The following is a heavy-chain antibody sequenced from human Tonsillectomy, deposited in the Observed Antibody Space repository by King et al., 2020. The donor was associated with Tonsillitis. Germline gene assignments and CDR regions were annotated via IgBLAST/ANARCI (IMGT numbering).Heavy chain of an antibody. D-gene: IGHD3/OR15-3a*01. CDR1: GGSISGYS. CDR2: ISSSGRT. V-gene: IGHV4-59*12. CDR3: ARDPGTGLIWAGGYFDL. J-gene: IGHJ2*01. Sequence: QLQLQESGPGLVKPSETLSLTCAVSGGSISGYSWNWLRQSPGQGLEWIGYISSSGRTNYSPSLESRLTISRDTSKSQFSVTLTSVTAADTAVYYCARDPGTGLIWAGGYFDLWGRGTPVTVSS.